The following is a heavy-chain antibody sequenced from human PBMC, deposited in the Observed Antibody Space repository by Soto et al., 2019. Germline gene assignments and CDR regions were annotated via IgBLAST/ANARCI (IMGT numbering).Heavy chain of an antibody. J-gene: IGHJ1*01. CDR1: GFTFGDYA. D-gene: IGHD6-13*01. Sequence: LILSCTASGFTFGDYAMIWVRRAPGKWLEWVGFIRSKAYGGTTEYAASVKGRFTISRDDSKSIAYLQMNSLKTEDTAVYYCTRGARIAAAGGYFQHWGQGTLVTVSS. CDR3: TRGARIAAAGGYFQH. CDR2: IRSKAYGGTT. V-gene: IGHV3-49*04.